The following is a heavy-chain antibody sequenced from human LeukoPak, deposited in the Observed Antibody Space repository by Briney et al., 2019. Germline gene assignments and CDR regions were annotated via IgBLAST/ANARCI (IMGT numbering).Heavy chain of an antibody. D-gene: IGHD4-23*01. CDR3: ARTRYGGNNYFDY. V-gene: IGHV3-74*01. CDR2: FNRDGRGT. J-gene: IGHJ4*02. Sequence: GSLRLPCAASGSTSSSYWMHWVPQAPGKGLVWVSRFNRDGRGTNDADSVKGRFTISRDNAKNTLDLQMNSLRAGGTAVYYCARTRYGGNNYFDYWGQGSPVTVSS. CDR1: GSTSSSYW.